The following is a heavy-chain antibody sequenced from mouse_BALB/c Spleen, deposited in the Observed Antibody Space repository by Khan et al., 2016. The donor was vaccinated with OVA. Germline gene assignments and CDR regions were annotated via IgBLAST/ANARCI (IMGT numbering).Heavy chain of an antibody. CDR3: AKGGGGNRFAY. V-gene: IGHV1S137*01. CDR2: ISTYYGDA. J-gene: IGHJ3*01. CDR1: GYTFTDFT. Sequence: VQLVESGAELVRPGVSVKISCKGSGYTFTDFTLHWVKQSHAMSLEWIGVISTYYGDATYNQRFKDKATMTVDKSSSTAYMALARLTSEDSAIYYCAKGGGGNRFAYWGQGTLVTVSA.